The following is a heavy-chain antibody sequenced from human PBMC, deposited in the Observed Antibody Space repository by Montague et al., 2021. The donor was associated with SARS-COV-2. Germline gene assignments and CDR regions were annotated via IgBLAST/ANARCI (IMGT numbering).Heavy chain of an antibody. V-gene: IGHV4-34*01. CDR2: INHSGTTNS. CDR1: GGSFSGYY. J-gene: IGHJ4*02. CDR3: ARWDPQTLTLIGLRGKSASDY. D-gene: IGHD4-23*01. Sequence: SETLSLTCAVYGGSFSGYYWTWIRQSPGKGLEWIAEINHSGTTNSNFNPSLRSRVTISVDTSKSQFSLKLSSVTAADTGVYYCARWDPQTLTLIGLRGKSASDYWGQGTLATVSS.